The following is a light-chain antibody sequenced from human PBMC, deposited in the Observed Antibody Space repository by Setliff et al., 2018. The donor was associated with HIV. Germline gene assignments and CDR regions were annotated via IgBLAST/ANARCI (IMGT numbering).Light chain of an antibody. V-gene: IGLV2-18*02. CDR1: TSDIGHYNR. CDR2: EVS. Sequence: QSALAQPPYVSGAPGQSVTISCTGSTSDIGHYNRVSWYQQPPGAAPKLIMYEVSHRPSGVPDRFSGSKSGSTASLTISGLQPEDEADYYCSSYAGSSYVFGTGTKVTVL. CDR3: SSYAGSSYV. J-gene: IGLJ1*01.